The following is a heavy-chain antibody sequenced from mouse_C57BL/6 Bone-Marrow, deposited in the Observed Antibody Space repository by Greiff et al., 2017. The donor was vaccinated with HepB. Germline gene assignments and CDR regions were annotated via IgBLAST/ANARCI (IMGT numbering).Heavy chain of an antibody. Sequence: EVHLVESGEGLVKPGGSLKLSCAASGFTFSSYAMSWVRQTPEKRLEWVAYISSGGDYIYYADTVKGRFTISRDNARNTLYLQMSSLKSEDTAMYYCTREGLLRYWYFDVWGTGTTVTVSS. CDR3: TREGLLRYWYFDV. CDR1: GFTFSSYA. V-gene: IGHV5-9-1*02. J-gene: IGHJ1*03. CDR2: ISSGGDYI. D-gene: IGHD1-1*01.